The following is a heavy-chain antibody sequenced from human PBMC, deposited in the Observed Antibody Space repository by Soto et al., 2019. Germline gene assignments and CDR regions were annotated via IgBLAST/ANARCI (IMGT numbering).Heavy chain of an antibody. CDR1: GFTFSSYS. V-gene: IGHV3-21*01. J-gene: IGHJ4*02. CDR2: ISSSSSYI. D-gene: IGHD3-22*01. CDR3: AIYPGGYDSSGYFDY. Sequence: GGSLRLSCAASGFTFSSYSMSWVRQAPGKGLEWVSSISSSSSYIYYADSVKGRFTISRDNAKNSLYLQMNSLRAEDTAVYYCAIYPGGYDSSGYFDYWGQGTLVTVSS.